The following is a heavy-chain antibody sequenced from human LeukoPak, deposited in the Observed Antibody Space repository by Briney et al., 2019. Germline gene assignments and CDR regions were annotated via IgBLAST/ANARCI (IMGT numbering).Heavy chain of an antibody. J-gene: IGHJ4*02. CDR2: ISQDGSEK. CDR3: ARAVGSSGCDY. D-gene: IGHD3-22*01. V-gene: IGHV3-7*01. CDR1: GFTFNNYW. Sequence: GGSLRLSCAAFGFTFNNYWLTWVRQAPGKWLEWVAKISQDGSEKYYVDSVKGRFTISRDSGKNSLYLQMNSLRVEDTAVYYCARAVGSSGCDYWGQGTLVTVSS.